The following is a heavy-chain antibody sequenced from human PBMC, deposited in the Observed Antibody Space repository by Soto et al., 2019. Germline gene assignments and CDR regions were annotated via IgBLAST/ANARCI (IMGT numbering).Heavy chain of an antibody. J-gene: IGHJ4*02. CDR2: ISSSGSTI. CDR3: ARAATIFGVVKAATFDY. D-gene: IGHD3-3*01. CDR1: GFTFSSYE. Sequence: EVQLVESGGGLVQPGGSLRLSCAASGFTFSSYEMNWVRQAPGKGLEWGSYISSSGSTIYYADSVKGRFTISRDNAKNSLYLQMNSLRAEDTAVYYCARAATIFGVVKAATFDYWGQGTLVTVSS. V-gene: IGHV3-48*03.